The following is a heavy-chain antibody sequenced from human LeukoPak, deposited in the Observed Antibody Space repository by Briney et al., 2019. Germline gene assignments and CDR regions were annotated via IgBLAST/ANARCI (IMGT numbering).Heavy chain of an antibody. Sequence: SETLSLTCAVYGGSFSGYYWSWLRQPPGKGLEWIGEINHSGSTNYNPSLKSRVTISVDTSKNQFSLKLSSVTAADTAVYYCARFTTVTTSEVRYFDYWGQGTLVTVSS. V-gene: IGHV4-34*01. J-gene: IGHJ4*02. CDR1: GGSFSGYY. CDR2: INHSGST. D-gene: IGHD4-17*01. CDR3: ARFTTVTTSEVRYFDY.